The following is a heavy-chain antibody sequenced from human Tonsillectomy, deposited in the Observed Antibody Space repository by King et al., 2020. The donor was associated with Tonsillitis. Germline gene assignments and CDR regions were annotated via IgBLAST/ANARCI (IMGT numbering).Heavy chain of an antibody. CDR2: TKNKVNNYAT. J-gene: IGHJ4*02. D-gene: IGHD3-3*01. Sequence: VQLVESGGGLVQPGGSLRLSCSASGFSVSYHYMDWVRQAPGEGLEWVGRTKNKVNNYATEYAAAVKGRFTIFRDDLRGSLLLQMNSLKTEDTALYYCVSYLSGLPFWGQGTLLTVSS. CDR3: VSYLSGLPF. V-gene: IGHV3-72*01. CDR1: GFSVSYHY.